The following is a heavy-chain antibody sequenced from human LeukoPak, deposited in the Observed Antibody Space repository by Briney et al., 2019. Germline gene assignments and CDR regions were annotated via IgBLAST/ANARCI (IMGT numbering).Heavy chain of an antibody. CDR3: ARGRYCSGGSCYSGVDY. D-gene: IGHD2-15*01. CDR2: ISAYNGNT. J-gene: IGHJ4*02. CDR1: GYTFTSYG. Sequence: GASVKVSCKASGYTFTSYGISWVRQAPGQGLEWMGWISAYNGNTNYAQKFQGRVTMTRNTSISTAYMELSGLRSEDTAVYYCARGRYCSGGSCYSGVDYWGQGTLVTVSS. V-gene: IGHV1-18*01.